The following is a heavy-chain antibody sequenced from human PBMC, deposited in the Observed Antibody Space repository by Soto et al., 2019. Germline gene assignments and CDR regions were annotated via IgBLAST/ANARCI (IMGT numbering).Heavy chain of an antibody. CDR3: ARRYGDYFDY. V-gene: IGHV4-59*08. CDR1: GSSISSYY. CDR2: IYYSGST. J-gene: IGHJ4*02. D-gene: IGHD4-17*01. Sequence: SETLSLTCTVSGSSISSYYWSWIRQPPGKGLEWIGYIYYSGSTTYNPSLKSRVTISVDTSKNQFSLKLSSVTAADTAVYYCARRYGDYFDYWGQGTLVTVSS.